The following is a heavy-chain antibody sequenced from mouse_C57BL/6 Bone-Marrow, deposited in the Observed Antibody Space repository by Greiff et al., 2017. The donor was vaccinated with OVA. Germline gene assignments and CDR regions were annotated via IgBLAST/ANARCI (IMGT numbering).Heavy chain of an antibody. CDR3: AREDSLFAY. Sequence: EVQLQESGPGLVKPSQSLSLTCSVTGYSITSGYYWNWIRQFPGNKLEWMGYISYDGSNNYNPSLKNRISITRDTSKNQFFLKLNSVTTEDTATYYCAREDSLFAYWGQGTLVTVSA. V-gene: IGHV3-6*01. J-gene: IGHJ3*01. CDR2: ISYDGSN. CDR1: GYSITSGYY.